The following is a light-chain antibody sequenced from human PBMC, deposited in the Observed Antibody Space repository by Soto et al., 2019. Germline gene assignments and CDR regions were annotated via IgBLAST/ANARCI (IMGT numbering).Light chain of an antibody. J-gene: IGLJ2*01. Sequence: QSVLTQPPSASGTPGQRVTISCSGSSSNIGSNTVNWYQQLPGTAPKLLIYSNNQRPSGVPDRFSCSKSGTSASLAISGLQSEDEADYYCVAWDDSLNGVVFGGGTKLTVL. V-gene: IGLV1-44*01. CDR2: SNN. CDR1: SSNIGSNT. CDR3: VAWDDSLNGVV.